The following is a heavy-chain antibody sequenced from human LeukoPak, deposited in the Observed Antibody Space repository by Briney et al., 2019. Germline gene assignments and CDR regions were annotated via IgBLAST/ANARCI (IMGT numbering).Heavy chain of an antibody. Sequence: ASVKVSCKVSGYTLTELSMHWVRQAPGKGLEWMGGSDPEDGETIYAQKFQGRVTMTEDTSTDTAYMELSSLRSEDTAVYYCATGPRAVGGFEFDYWGQGTLVTVSS. CDR2: SDPEDGET. V-gene: IGHV1-24*01. D-gene: IGHD3-10*01. J-gene: IGHJ4*02. CDR3: ATGPRAVGGFEFDY. CDR1: GYTLTELS.